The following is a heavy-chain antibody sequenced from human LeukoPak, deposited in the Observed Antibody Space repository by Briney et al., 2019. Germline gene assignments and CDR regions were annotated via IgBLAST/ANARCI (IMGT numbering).Heavy chain of an antibody. D-gene: IGHD6-13*01. V-gene: IGHV4-59*01. Sequence: SETLSLTCTVSGGSISNNFWSWIRQAPGKGLDWIGYVHSDATTKYNPSLKSRVTISIDTPKNQFSLKVNSVTAADTAVYYCARASDSSGRYSGGHIWGQGTMVTVSS. J-gene: IGHJ3*02. CDR3: ARASDSSGRYSGGHI. CDR2: VHSDATT. CDR1: GGSISNNF.